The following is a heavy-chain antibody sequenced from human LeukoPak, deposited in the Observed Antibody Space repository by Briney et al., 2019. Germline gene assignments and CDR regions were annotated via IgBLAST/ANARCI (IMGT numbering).Heavy chain of an antibody. Sequence: GGSLRLSFAASGFTFSSYNMNWVRQAPGKGLEWVSAISSSGTYIYYADSLKGRFTISRDNAKNSLFLQMNSPRAEDTAVYYCAKRGIAAAASFDYWGQGTLVTVSS. V-gene: IGHV3-21*01. CDR3: AKRGIAAAASFDY. J-gene: IGHJ4*02. D-gene: IGHD6-13*01. CDR1: GFTFSSYN. CDR2: ISSSGTYI.